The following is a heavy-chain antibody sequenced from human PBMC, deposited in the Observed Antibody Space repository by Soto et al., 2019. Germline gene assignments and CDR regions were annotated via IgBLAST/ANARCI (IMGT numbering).Heavy chain of an antibody. J-gene: IGHJ4*02. CDR1: GYNFSNDW. V-gene: IGHV5-51*01. Sequence: GESLKISCQGSGYNFSNDWIAWVRQMPGKGLEWMGFIYPGDSDTRYNPSFQGQVTIAADKSVNTAFLQWSSLKASDTAIYYCARHVGSNYIDFWGQGTLVTVS. CDR2: IYPGDSDT. CDR3: ARHVGSNYIDF. D-gene: IGHD1-26*01.